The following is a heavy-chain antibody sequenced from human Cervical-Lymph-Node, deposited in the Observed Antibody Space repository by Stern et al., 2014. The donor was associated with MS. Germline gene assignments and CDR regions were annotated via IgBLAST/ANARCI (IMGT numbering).Heavy chain of an antibody. CDR1: GFPFSNYA. CDR3: AKTIVGES. CDR2: SSGSGTST. V-gene: IGHV3-23*04. J-gene: IGHJ5*02. Sequence: EVQLVQSGGGFVQPGGSLSLSCVGSGFPFSNYAMTWVRQAPGKGWEWVAASSGSGTSTFYADSVRGRFSISRDNSKSTVFLQMNSLRADDTATYFCAKTIVGESWGQGALVTVSS. D-gene: IGHD1-26*01.